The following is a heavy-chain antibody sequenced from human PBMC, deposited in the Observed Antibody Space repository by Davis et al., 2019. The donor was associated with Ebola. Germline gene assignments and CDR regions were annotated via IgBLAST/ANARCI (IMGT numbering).Heavy chain of an antibody. CDR3: ARRLLISSRGGMDV. CDR2: SSTSAEHI. CDR1: GFNFNIYS. V-gene: IGHV3-48*02. J-gene: IGHJ6*02. D-gene: IGHD1-26*01. Sequence: PGGSLRLSCVASGFNFNIYSLIWVRQAPGKEPEWVAHSSTSAEHISYAESVKGRFTVSRDDAQSSLFLQMSSLRDEDTAVYYCARRLLISSRGGMDVWGRGTTVIVSS.